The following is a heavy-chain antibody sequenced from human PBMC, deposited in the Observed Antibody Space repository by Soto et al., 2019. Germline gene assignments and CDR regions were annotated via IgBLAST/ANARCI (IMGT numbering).Heavy chain of an antibody. D-gene: IGHD4-17*01. CDR1: GGSISSGDYY. Sequence: PSETLSLTCTVSGGSISSGDYYWSWIRHPPGKGLEWIGYIYYSGSTYYNPSLKSRVTISVDTSKNQFSLKLSSVTAADTAVYYCARTNYGDYVPYYYYYMDVWGKGTTVTVSS. CDR2: IYYSGST. V-gene: IGHV4-30-4*02. CDR3: ARTNYGDYVPYYYYYMDV. J-gene: IGHJ6*03.